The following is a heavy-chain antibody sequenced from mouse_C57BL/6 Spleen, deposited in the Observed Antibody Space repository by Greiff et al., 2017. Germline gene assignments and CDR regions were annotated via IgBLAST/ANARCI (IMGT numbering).Heavy chain of an antibody. J-gene: IGHJ3*01. CDR3: TSYDGYYGGFAY. CDR2: ISSGGDYI. CDR1: GFTFSSYA. D-gene: IGHD2-3*01. Sequence: EVMLVESGEGLVKPGGSLKLSCAASGFTFSSYAMSWVRQTPEKRLEWVAYISSGGDYIYYADTVKGRFTISRDNARNTLYLQMSSLKSEDTAMYYCTSYDGYYGGFAYWGQGTLVTVSA. V-gene: IGHV5-9-1*02.